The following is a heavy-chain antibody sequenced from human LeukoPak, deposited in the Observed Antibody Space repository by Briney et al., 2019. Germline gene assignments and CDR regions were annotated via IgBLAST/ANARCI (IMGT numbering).Heavy chain of an antibody. Sequence: ASVKVSCKASGYTFTNYGIAWMRQAPGQGLEWMGWINTYNGNTNYAQKLQGRVTITTDTSTSTAYMELRSLRSDDTAVFYCARDLVDGVGAPGAYWGQGALVTVSS. CDR2: INTYNGNT. V-gene: IGHV1-18*01. CDR3: ARDLVDGVGAPGAY. D-gene: IGHD1-26*01. J-gene: IGHJ4*02. CDR1: GYTFTNYG.